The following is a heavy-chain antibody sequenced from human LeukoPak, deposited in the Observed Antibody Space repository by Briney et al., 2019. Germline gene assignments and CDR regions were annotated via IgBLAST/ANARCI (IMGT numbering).Heavy chain of an antibody. V-gene: IGHV4-34*01. CDR1: GGSFSGYY. Sequence: PSETLSLTCAVYGGSFSGYYWSWIRQPPGKGLEWIGEINHSGSTNYNPSLKSRVTISVDTPENQFSLKLSSVTAADTAVYYCARDHDGSGSSYFDYWGQGTLVTVSS. CDR2: INHSGST. CDR3: ARDHDGSGSSYFDY. J-gene: IGHJ4*02. D-gene: IGHD3-10*01.